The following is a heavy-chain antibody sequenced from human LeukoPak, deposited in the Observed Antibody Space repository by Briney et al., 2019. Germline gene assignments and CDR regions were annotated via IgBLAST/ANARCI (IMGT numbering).Heavy chain of an antibody. CDR1: GGTFSSHG. D-gene: IGHD1-1*01. CDR3: ARDWKESVRVPEDAFDI. Sequence: SVKVSCKASGGTFSSHGISWVRQAPGQGLEWMGRIIPILDVANYAQKFQGRVTITADKSTSTAYMEVSSLRSEDKAVYYCARDWKESVRVPEDAFDIWGQGTMVTVSS. CDR2: IIPILDVA. J-gene: IGHJ3*02. V-gene: IGHV1-69*04.